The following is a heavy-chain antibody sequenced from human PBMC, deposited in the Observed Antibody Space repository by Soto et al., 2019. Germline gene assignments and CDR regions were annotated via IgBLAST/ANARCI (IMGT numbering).Heavy chain of an antibody. J-gene: IGHJ5*02. CDR2: ITRTSGTT. D-gene: IGHD3-3*01. V-gene: IGHV3-23*01. Sequence: GGSLRLSCVTSGFTMSNYVMNWVRQAPGKGLEWISAITRTSGTTYYADSVKGRSTVSRDNSKNTLFLQLSNPRADDTATYYCATSSRDRITVFGEVMNPPFVNWFDRWGRGTLVTVSS. CDR1: GFTMSNYV. CDR3: ATSSRDRITVFGEVMNPPFVNWFDR.